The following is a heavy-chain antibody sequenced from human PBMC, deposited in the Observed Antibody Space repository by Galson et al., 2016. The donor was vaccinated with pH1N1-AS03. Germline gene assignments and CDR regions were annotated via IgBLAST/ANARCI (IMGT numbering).Heavy chain of an antibody. Sequence: SVKVSCKASGYTFIDYGINWVRQAPGQGLEWMGWVSGDNRQPKYAQKFQGSVILSADTSTSTGIMELRNLRSDDTAVFYCARDMAPRASKSLWRDAMDVWGHETTVSVSS. D-gene: IGHD3-3*01. CDR1: GYTFIDYG. CDR2: VSGDNRQP. J-gene: IGHJ6*02. CDR3: ARDMAPRASKSLWRDAMDV. V-gene: IGHV1-18*04.